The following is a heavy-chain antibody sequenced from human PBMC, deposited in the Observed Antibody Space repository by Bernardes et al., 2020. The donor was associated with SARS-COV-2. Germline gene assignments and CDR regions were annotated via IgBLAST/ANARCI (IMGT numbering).Heavy chain of an antibody. CDR2: IYRGGNT. CDR1: GFTISNNY. CDR3: AGRKTTSWSHDY. D-gene: IGHD2-2*01. J-gene: IGHJ4*02. V-gene: IGHV3-53*01. Sequence: GGSLRLSRAASGFTISNNYMSWVRQAPGQGLEWVSVIYRGGNTYYADSVKGRFTISRDNSKNTLYLQMNSLRAEDTAVYYCAGRKTTSWSHDYWGQGTLVTVSS.